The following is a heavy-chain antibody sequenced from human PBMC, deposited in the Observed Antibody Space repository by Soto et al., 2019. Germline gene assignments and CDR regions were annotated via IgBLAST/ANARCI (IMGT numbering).Heavy chain of an antibody. D-gene: IGHD2-8*01. Sequence: EVQLLESGEPGGSLRVSCVASGFTFSDYAMTWVRQAPGKGLEWVSSIRGSGVGTTYADSVRGRFTILRDNSKNTLYLQMNSLRAEDTAVYYCARDPNGVYVGAFDGWGQGTMVTVSS. CDR2: IRGSGVGT. J-gene: IGHJ3*01. V-gene: IGHV3-23*01. CDR3: ARDPNGVYVGAFDG. CDR1: GFTFSDYA.